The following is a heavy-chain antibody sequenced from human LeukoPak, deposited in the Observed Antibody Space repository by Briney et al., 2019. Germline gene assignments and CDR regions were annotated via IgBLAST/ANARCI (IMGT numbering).Heavy chain of an antibody. CDR2: IYYTTST. Sequence: SETLSLTCTVSGGSISSSSYYWGRIRRPPGKGLEWIGYIYYTTSTNYKSSLKSRVTISVDTSKNQFPQKLRSVTAADTAVYYCARTTEGGYSYGYFYYYYMDVWGKGTTVTISS. J-gene: IGHJ6*03. CDR3: ARTTEGGYSYGYFYYYYMDV. CDR1: GGSISSSSYY. D-gene: IGHD5-18*01. V-gene: IGHV4-61*05.